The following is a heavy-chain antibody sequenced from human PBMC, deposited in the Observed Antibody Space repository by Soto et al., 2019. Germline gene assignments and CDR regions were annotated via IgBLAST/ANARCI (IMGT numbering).Heavy chain of an antibody. CDR3: AKDSNKYSSSLRGRYFDY. CDR2: ISGGGSNT. D-gene: IGHD4-4*01. J-gene: IGHJ4*02. Sequence: GGSLRLSCAASGFPFSSYVMSWVRQAPGKGLEWVSGISGGGSNTFYADYVKGRFTISRDNSKNTLLLQMNSLGAEDTAVYYCAKDSNKYSSSLRGRYFDYWGQGIGVTVSS. V-gene: IGHV3-23*01. CDR1: GFPFSSYV.